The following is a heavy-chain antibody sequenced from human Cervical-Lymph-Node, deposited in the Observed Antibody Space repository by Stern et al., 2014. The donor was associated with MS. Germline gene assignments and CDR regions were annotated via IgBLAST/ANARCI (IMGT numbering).Heavy chain of an antibody. V-gene: IGHV1-18*01. CDR2: SSNGNT. CDR3: ARDLRGYCGGDCPAY. D-gene: IGHD2-21*02. Sequence: QVQLVQSGAEVKKPGASVKVSCKASGYSFTSYGISWVRQAPGQGLEWMGWSSNGNTNYAQKFQCRVTMTTDTSTSTAYMELRSLRSDDTALYYCARDLRGYCGGDCPAYWGQGTLVTVSS. CDR1: GYSFTSYG. J-gene: IGHJ4*02.